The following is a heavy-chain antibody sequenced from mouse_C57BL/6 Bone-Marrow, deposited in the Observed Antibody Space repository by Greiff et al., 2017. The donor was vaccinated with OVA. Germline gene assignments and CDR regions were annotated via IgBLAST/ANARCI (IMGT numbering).Heavy chain of an antibody. Sequence: EVKLMESGGGLVKPGGSLKLSCAASGFTFSSYAMSWVRQTPEKRLEWVATISDGGSYTYYPDNVKGRFTISRDNAKNNLYLQMSHLKSEDTAMYYCARDREGYDGYPAWFAYWGQGTLVTVSA. V-gene: IGHV5-4*01. CDR3: ARDREGYDGYPAWFAY. D-gene: IGHD2-3*01. J-gene: IGHJ3*01. CDR1: GFTFSSYA. CDR2: ISDGGSYT.